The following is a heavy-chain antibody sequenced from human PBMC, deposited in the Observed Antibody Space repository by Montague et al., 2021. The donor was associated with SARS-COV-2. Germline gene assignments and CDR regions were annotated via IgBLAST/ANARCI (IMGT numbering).Heavy chain of an antibody. J-gene: IGHJ4*02. CDR2: THYSVTT. Sequence: SETLSLTCTASSGSLSGYYWNWIRQSSGEGLEWIGFTHYSVTTXXXPSFKSRLNMSLDTSKNQFSLTLNSVTAADTAIYYCARGTAYDHVYYWGQGAPVTVAS. D-gene: IGHD2/OR15-2a*01. V-gene: IGHV4-59*12. CDR3: ARGTAYDHVYY. CDR1: SGSLSGYY.